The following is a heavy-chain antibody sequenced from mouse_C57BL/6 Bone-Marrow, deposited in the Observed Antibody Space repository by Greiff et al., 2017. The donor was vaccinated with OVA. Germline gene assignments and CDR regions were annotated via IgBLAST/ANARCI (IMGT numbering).Heavy chain of an antibody. CDR1: GYTFTSYG. J-gene: IGHJ4*01. Sequence: VQVVESGAELARPGASVKLSCKASGYTFTSYGISWVKQRTGQGLEWIGEIYPRSGNTYYNEKFKGKATLTADKSSSTAYMELRSLTSEDSAVYFCAREGLRDAMDYWGQGTSVTVSS. CDR3: AREGLRDAMDY. V-gene: IGHV1-81*01. D-gene: IGHD2-4*01. CDR2: IYPRSGNT.